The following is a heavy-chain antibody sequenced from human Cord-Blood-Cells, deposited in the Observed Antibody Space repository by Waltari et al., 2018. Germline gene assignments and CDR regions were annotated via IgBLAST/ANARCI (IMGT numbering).Heavy chain of an antibody. Sequence: QVQLVESGGGVVQPGRSLRLSCAASGFTFSSYGMHGVRQAPGQGLEWVAVISYNGSNRYYADSVKGRFNISRDNSKNTLYLQMNSLRAEDTAVYYCAKDVSITIFGVVSGMDVWGQGTTVTVSS. J-gene: IGHJ6*02. D-gene: IGHD3-3*01. V-gene: IGHV3-30*18. CDR2: ISYNGSNR. CDR1: GFTFSSYG. CDR3: AKDVSITIFGVVSGMDV.